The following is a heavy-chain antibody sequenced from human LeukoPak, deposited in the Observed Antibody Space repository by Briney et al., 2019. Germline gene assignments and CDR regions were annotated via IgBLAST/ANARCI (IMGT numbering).Heavy chain of an antibody. Sequence: KPSETLSLTCAVYGGSFSGYYWSWIRQPPGKGLEWIGEINHSGSTNYNPSLKSRVTISVDKSKNQFSLKLSSVTAADTAVYYCARGHSSDGYSSSWYWFDPWGQGTLVTVSS. CDR3: ARGHSSDGYSSSWYWFDP. D-gene: IGHD6-13*01. CDR2: INHSGST. V-gene: IGHV4-34*01. J-gene: IGHJ5*02. CDR1: GGSFSGYY.